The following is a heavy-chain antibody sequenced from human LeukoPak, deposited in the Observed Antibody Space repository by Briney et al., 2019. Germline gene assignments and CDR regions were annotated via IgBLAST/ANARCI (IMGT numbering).Heavy chain of an antibody. V-gene: IGHV3-30-3*01. CDR2: ISYDGSNK. Sequence: GGSLRLSCAASGFTVSSYAMHLVRQAPGKGLEWVAVISYDGSNKYYADSVKGRFTISRDNSKNTLYLQMNSLRAEDTAVYYCASRQWLVSSVDYWGQGTLVTVST. CDR1: GFTVSSYA. D-gene: IGHD6-19*01. J-gene: IGHJ4*02. CDR3: ASRQWLVSSVDY.